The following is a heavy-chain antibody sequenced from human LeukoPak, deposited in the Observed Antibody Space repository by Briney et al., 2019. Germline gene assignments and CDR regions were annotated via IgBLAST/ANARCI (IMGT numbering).Heavy chain of an antibody. CDR2: INPICGTA. V-gene: IGHV1-69*05. CDR3: ARGRRYPKMGENWFDP. D-gene: IGHD3-9*01. J-gene: IGHJ5*02. CDR1: GGTFSSYD. Sequence: SVKVSCKASGGTFSSYDMSWVRQAPGQGLEWMGGINPICGTANYAQKFQGRVTITTDESTSTAYMELSSLRSEDTAVYYCARGRRYPKMGENWFDPWGQGTLVTVSS.